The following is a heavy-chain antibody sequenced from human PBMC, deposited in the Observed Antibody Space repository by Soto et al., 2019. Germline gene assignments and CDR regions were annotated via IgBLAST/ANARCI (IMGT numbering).Heavy chain of an antibody. CDR1: GFILSGYD. D-gene: IGHD3-22*01. Sequence: EEQLVEAGGGLVQPGGSLRLSCVASGFILSGYDMHWVRQATGEGLEWVSAIGTAGDPYYSGSVKGRFTISRGNAENSVYLKMNSLRDGDTAVYYCARAGYDSSGYYFYAMDVWGPGTTVTVSS. CDR2: IGTAGDP. V-gene: IGHV3-13*05. CDR3: ARAGYDSSGYYFYAMDV. J-gene: IGHJ6*02.